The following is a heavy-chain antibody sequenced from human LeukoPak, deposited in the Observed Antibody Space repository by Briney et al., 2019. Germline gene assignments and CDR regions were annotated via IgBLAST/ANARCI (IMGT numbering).Heavy chain of an antibody. J-gene: IGHJ3*02. Sequence: PSETLSLTCTVSGGSISSYYWSWIRQPPGKGLEWIGYIYYSGSTNYNPSLKRRVTISVDTSKNQFYLKLSSVTAADAAVYYCARGRSNAFDIWGQGTMVTVSS. V-gene: IGHV4-59*08. CDR2: IYYSGST. D-gene: IGHD1-26*01. CDR3: ARGRSNAFDI. CDR1: GGSISSYY.